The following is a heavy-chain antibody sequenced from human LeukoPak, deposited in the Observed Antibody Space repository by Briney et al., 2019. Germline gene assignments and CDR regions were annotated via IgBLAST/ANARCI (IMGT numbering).Heavy chain of an antibody. Sequence: ASVKVSCKASGYTFTDYFLHWLRQAPGQGLEWMGWINPKTGATNYAQRFQGRVTMTRDSSITTGNMELNKLTSDDTALYYCARAYEYGWFDPWGQGTLVTVSS. CDR1: GYTFTDYF. CDR3: ARAYEYGWFDP. D-gene: IGHD3-16*01. J-gene: IGHJ5*02. CDR2: INPKTGAT. V-gene: IGHV1-2*02.